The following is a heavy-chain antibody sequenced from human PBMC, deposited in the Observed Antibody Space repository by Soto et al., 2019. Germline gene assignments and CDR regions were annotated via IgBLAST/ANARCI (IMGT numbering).Heavy chain of an antibody. J-gene: IGHJ3*02. V-gene: IGHV1-69*04. CDR2: IIPILGIA. CDR1: GGTFSSYT. Sequence: ASVKVSCKASGGTFSSYTISWVRQAPGQGLEWMGRIIPILGIANYAQKFQGRVTITADKSTSTAYMELSSLRSEDTAVYYCARDGVVPAASLGAFDIWGQGTMVT. CDR3: ARDGVVPAASLGAFDI. D-gene: IGHD2-2*01.